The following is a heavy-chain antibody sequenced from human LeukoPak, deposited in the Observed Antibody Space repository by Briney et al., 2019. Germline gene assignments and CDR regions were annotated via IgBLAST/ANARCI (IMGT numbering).Heavy chain of an antibody. CDR3: AKDFQYYDSSGYLDY. D-gene: IGHD3-22*01. CDR1: GFTFDDYA. Sequence: PGGPLRLSCAASGFTFDDYAMHWVRQAPGKGLEWVSGISWNSGSIGYADSVKGRFTISRDNAKNSLYLQMNSLRAEDTALYYCAKDFQYYDSSGYLDYWGQGTLVTVSS. J-gene: IGHJ4*02. CDR2: ISWNSGSI. V-gene: IGHV3-9*01.